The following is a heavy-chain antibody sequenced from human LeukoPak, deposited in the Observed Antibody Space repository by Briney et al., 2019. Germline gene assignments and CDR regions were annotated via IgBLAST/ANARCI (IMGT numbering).Heavy chain of an antibody. CDR1: GFTFSSYG. Sequence: GGSLRLSCAASGFTFSSYGMHWVRQAPGKGLEWVAVISYDGSNKYYADSVKGRFTISRDNSKNTLYLQMNSLRAEDTAVYYCAKDFAPRGSYKKGSFDYWGRGTLVTVSS. CDR2: ISYDGSNK. CDR3: AKDFAPRGSYKKGSFDY. D-gene: IGHD1-26*01. J-gene: IGHJ4*02. V-gene: IGHV3-30*18.